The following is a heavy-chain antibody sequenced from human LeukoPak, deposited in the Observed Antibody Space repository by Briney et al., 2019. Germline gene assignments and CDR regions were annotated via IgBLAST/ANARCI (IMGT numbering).Heavy chain of an antibody. CDR2: INHSGST. Sequence: TSETLSLTCAVYGGSFSGYYWSWIRQPPGKGLEWIGEINHSGSTNYNPSLKSRVTISVDTSKNQFSLKLSSVTAADTAVYYCARGESIAGDPDAFDIWGQGTMVTVSS. D-gene: IGHD6-13*01. CDR1: GGSFSGYY. J-gene: IGHJ3*02. CDR3: ARGESIAGDPDAFDI. V-gene: IGHV4-34*01.